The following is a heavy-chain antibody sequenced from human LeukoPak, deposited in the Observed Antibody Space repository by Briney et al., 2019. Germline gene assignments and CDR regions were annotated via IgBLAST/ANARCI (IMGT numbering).Heavy chain of an antibody. D-gene: IGHD4-23*01. Sequence: ASETLSLTCTVSGGSISSSSYYWSWIRQPPGKGLEWIGYIYYSGSTNYNPSLKSRVTISVDTSKNQFSLKLSSVTAVDTAVYYCARDHPGGTPFGYWGQGTLVTASS. CDR1: GGSISSSSYY. CDR2: IYYSGST. CDR3: ARDHPGGTPFGY. V-gene: IGHV4-61*01. J-gene: IGHJ4*02.